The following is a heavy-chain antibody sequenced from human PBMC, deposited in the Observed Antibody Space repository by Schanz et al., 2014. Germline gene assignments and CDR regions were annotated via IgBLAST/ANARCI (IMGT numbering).Heavy chain of an antibody. D-gene: IGHD5-12*01. Sequence: QVHLVQSGAEVHKPGASLKISCKASGYTFTNFFLHWVRQAPGQGLEWMGRIIPSLGLAKYEQKFQDKVTITADTSTTTAYMELSGLRSEDTAVYYCARGGGPEDVFDIWGQGTILTVSS. CDR3: ARGGGPEDVFDI. V-gene: IGHV1-69*09. CDR1: GYTFTNFF. CDR2: IIPSLGLA. J-gene: IGHJ3*02.